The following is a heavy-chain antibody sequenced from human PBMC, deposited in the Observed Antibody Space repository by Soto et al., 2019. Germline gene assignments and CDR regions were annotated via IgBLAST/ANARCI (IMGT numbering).Heavy chain of an antibody. CDR1: GFTFSTYA. D-gene: IGHD5-18*01. CDR2: IGSSDNSNT. Sequence: PGGSLRLSCMASGFTFSTYAMSWVRQAPGGGLERVSTIGSSDNSNTYYADSVEGRFTISRDNSKNTLYLQMNTLRAEDTAIYYCAKDRDSYGPLFYFDSWGQGSLVTVSS. J-gene: IGHJ4*02. V-gene: IGHV3-23*01. CDR3: AKDRDSYGPLFYFDS.